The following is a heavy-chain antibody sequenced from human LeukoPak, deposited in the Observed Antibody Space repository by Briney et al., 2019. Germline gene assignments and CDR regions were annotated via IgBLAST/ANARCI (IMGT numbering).Heavy chain of an antibody. CDR2: ITSSSSYI. CDR1: GFAFSSYS. D-gene: IGHD1-26*01. CDR3: ARDPYSGNYGAYYYYYMDV. V-gene: IGHV3-21*06. J-gene: IGHJ6*03. Sequence: GGSLRLSCAASGFAFSSYSMNWVRQAPGKGLEWVSSITSSSSYIYYADSVKGRFTISRDNAKNSLYLQMDSLRVEDTAVYYCARDPYSGNYGAYYYYYMDVWGKGTTVTISS.